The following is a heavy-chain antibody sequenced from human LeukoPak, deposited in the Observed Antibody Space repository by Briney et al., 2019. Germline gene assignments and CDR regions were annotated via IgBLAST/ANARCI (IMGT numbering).Heavy chain of an antibody. CDR3: ARGPLVVAAIYYYNYYGMDV. V-gene: IGHV4-34*01. J-gene: IGHJ6*02. D-gene: IGHD2-15*01. Sequence: PSETLSLTCTVSGGSISSYYWSWIRQPPGKGLEWIGEINHSGSTNYNPSLKSRVTISVDTSKNQFSLKLSSVTAADTAVYYCARGPLVVAAIYYYNYYGMDVWGQGTTVTVSS. CDR2: INHSGST. CDR1: GGSISSYY.